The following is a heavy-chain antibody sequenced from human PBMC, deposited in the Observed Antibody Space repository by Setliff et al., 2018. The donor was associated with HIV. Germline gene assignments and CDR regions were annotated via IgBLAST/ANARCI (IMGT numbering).Heavy chain of an antibody. D-gene: IGHD6-13*01. CDR2: INSDGSST. CDR3: ARVRVAADPLDPYGMDV. Sequence: GVSLRLSCAASGFTFSSYWMHWVRQAPGKGLVWVSRINSDGSSTSYADSVKGRFTISRDNAKNTLYLQMNSLRAEDTAVYYCARVRVAADPLDPYGMDVWGQGTTVTVSS. CDR1: GFTFSSYW. J-gene: IGHJ6*02. V-gene: IGHV3-74*01.